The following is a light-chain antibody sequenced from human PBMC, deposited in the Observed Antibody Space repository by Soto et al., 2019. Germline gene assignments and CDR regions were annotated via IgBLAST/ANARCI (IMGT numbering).Light chain of an antibody. Sequence: QAVLTQPPSASGTPGQRVTISCSGSSSNIGSNYVYWYQQVPGTAPKLLIYRNNQRPSGVPERFSGSKSGTSASLAISGLRSEDGADYYCASWDDSLSGRLFGGGTKLTVL. V-gene: IGLV1-47*01. CDR2: RNN. J-gene: IGLJ2*01. CDR1: SSNIGSNY. CDR3: ASWDDSLSGRL.